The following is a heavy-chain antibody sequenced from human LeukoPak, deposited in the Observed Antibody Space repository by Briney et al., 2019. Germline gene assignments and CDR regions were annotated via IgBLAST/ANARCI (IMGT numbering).Heavy chain of an antibody. CDR3: AATPRYCSSTSCWGY. V-gene: IGHV4-38-2*01. CDR1: GYSISSGYY. D-gene: IGHD2-2*01. J-gene: IGHJ4*02. CDR2: IYHSGST. Sequence: PSETLSLTCAVSGYSISSGYYWGWIRQPPGKGLEWIGSIYHSGSTYYNPSLKSRVTISVDTSKNQFSLKLSSVTAADTAVYYRAATPRYCSSTSCWGYWGQGTLVTVSS.